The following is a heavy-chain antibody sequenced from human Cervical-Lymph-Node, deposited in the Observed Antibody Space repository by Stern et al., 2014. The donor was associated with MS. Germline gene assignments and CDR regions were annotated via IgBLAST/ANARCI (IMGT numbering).Heavy chain of an antibody. CDR2: ISSSSSII. D-gene: IGHD2-21*01. J-gene: IGHJ4*02. CDR3: ARSLSLQGI. V-gene: IGHV3-48*02. CDR1: GFSLSNYA. Sequence: EVQLEESGGGLVQPGGSLRLSCVASGFSLSNYAMNWVRQAPGKGLEWVSSISSSSSIIYYGDSVKGRFTISRDNAKNSLYLQMDSLRDEDTAVYYCARSLSLQGIWGQGTLVTVSS.